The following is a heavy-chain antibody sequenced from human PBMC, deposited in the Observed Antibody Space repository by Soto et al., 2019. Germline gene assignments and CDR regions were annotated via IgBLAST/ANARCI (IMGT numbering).Heavy chain of an antibody. Sequence: SETLSLTCTVSGGSFSPNYWSWFRQPPGKGLEWVGYIYYGWTTSYNPSLKSRVTISLETSKSQFSLRLASVTAADTAVYYCARQYGDYVRGAFDIWGQGTMVTVSS. V-gene: IGHV4-59*08. CDR3: ARQYGDYVRGAFDI. D-gene: IGHD4-17*01. CDR1: GGSFSPNY. CDR2: IYYGWTT. J-gene: IGHJ3*02.